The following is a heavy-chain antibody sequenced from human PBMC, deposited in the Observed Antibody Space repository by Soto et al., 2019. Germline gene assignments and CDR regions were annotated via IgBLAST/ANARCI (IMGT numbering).Heavy chain of an antibody. J-gene: IGHJ6*02. D-gene: IGHD5-18*01. V-gene: IGHV5-10-1*01. CDR1: GYSFTSYW. Sequence: GESLKISCKGSGYSFTSYWISWVRQMPGKGLEWMGRIDPSDSYTNYSPSFQGHVTISADKSISTAYLQWSSLKASDTAMYYCARVRVDTAMVTYGMDVWGQGTTVTVSS. CDR2: IDPSDSYT. CDR3: ARVRVDTAMVTYGMDV.